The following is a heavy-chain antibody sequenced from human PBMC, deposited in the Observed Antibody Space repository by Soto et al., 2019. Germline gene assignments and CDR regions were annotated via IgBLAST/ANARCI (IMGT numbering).Heavy chain of an antibody. D-gene: IGHD3-3*01. Sequence: PGGSLRLSCVASGFTFSGHAMSWVRQAPGKGLEWVSSISDSGIHTYYPDSVKGRFTISRDNSKNTLYLQMNSLRAEDTAVYYCANGGEWSFKFDYWGRGTLVTVSS. J-gene: IGHJ4*02. V-gene: IGHV3-23*01. CDR1: GFTFSGHA. CDR2: ISDSGIHT. CDR3: ANGGEWSFKFDY.